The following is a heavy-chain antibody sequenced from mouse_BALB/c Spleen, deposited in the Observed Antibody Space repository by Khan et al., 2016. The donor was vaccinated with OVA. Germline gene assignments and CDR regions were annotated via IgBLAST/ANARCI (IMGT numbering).Heavy chain of an antibody. V-gene: IGHV9-3-1*01. Sequence: QIQLVQSGPELKKPGETVKISCKASGYTFTNYGMNWVKQAPGKGLKWMGWINTYTGEPTYADDFKGRFAFFLETSANTAYLQINNLKNEDTAIDCDAKGAGYDKALYAVDYWGQGTSVTVSS. CDR1: GYTFTNYG. J-gene: IGHJ4*01. CDR2: INTYTGEP. D-gene: IGHD2-14*01. CDR3: AKGAGYDKALYAVDY.